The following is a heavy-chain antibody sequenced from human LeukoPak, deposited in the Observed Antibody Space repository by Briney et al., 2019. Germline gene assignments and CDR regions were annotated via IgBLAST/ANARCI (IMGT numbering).Heavy chain of an antibody. D-gene: IGHD2-15*01. CDR1: GYTFTSYG. J-gene: IGHJ5*02. CDR2: ISAYNGNT. V-gene: IGHV1-18*01. Sequence: GASVKVSCKASGYTFTSYGISWVRQAPGQGLEWMGWISAYNGNTNYAQKLQGRVTMTTDTSTSTAYMELRSLRSDDTAVYYCARGAYCSGGSCRGDWFDPWGQGTLVTVSS. CDR3: ARGAYCSGGSCRGDWFDP.